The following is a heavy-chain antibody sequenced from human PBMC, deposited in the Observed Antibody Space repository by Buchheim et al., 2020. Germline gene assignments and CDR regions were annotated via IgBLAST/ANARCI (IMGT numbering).Heavy chain of an antibody. CDR3: ARGNRDISSGWYGGPFDY. CDR2: IYYSGST. D-gene: IGHD6-19*01. Sequence: QVQLQESGPGLVKPSQTLSLTCTVSGGSISSGGYYWSWICQHPGKGLECIGYIYYSGSTYYNPSLKSRVTISVDTSKNQFSLKLSSVTAADTAVYYCARGNRDISSGWYGGPFDYWGQGTL. CDR1: GGSISSGGYY. J-gene: IGHJ4*02. V-gene: IGHV4-31*03.